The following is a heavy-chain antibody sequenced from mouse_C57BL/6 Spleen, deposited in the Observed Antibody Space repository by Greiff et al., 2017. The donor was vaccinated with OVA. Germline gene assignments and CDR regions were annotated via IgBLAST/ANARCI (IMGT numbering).Heavy chain of an antibody. V-gene: IGHV2-2*01. CDR3: ARKGYYDYDGYAMDY. CDR2: IWSGGST. D-gene: IGHD2-4*01. CDR1: GFSLTSYG. J-gene: IGHJ4*01. Sequence: VQLVESGPGLVQPSQSLSITCTVSGFSLTSYGVHWVRQSPGKGLEWLGVIWSGGSTDYNAAFISRLSISKDNSKSQVFFKMNSLQADDTAIYYCARKGYYDYDGYAMDYWGQGTSVTVSS.